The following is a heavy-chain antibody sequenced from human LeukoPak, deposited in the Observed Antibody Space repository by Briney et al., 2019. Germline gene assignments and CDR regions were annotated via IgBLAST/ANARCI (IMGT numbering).Heavy chain of an antibody. D-gene: IGHD6-6*01. Sequence: SETLSLTCTVSGGSISSSSYYWSWIRQPPGKGLEWIGYIYYSGSTNYNPSLKSRVTISVDTSKNQFSLKLSSVTAADTAVYYCARVGSGSSSSPLEYWGQGTLVTVSS. V-gene: IGHV4-61*01. CDR1: GGSISSSSYY. CDR3: ARVGSGSSSSPLEY. J-gene: IGHJ4*02. CDR2: IYYSGST.